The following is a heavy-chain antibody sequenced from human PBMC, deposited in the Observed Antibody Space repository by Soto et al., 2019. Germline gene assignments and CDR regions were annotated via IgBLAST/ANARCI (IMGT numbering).Heavy chain of an antibody. CDR2: ISAYNGKT. D-gene: IGHD3-3*01. V-gene: IGHV1-18*01. CDR1: GYTFTSYG. J-gene: IGHJ6*03. CDR3: ARVHSVYDFWSGYFSYYYMDA. Sequence: ASVKVSCKASGYTFTSYGISWVRQAPGQGLEWMGWISAYNGKTNYAQKLQGRVTMTKDTSTSTAYMELRSLISDDTAVYYCARVHSVYDFWSGYFSYYYMDAWG.